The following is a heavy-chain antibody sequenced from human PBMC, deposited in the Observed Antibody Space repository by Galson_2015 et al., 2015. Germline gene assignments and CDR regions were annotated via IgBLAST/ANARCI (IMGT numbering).Heavy chain of an antibody. CDR2: MYRSGST. V-gene: IGHV4-61*07. CDR3: ARLASSTAPFDY. J-gene: IGHJ4*02. Sequence: EWIGYMYRSGSTDYNPSLKSRVTISLDTSKNEISLKLSSVTAADTALYYCARLASSTAPFDYWGQGTLVTVSS. D-gene: IGHD2-2*01.